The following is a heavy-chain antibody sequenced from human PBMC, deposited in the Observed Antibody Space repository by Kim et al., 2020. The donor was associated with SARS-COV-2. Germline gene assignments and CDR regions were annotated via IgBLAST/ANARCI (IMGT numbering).Heavy chain of an antibody. CDR3: ARALTMITFGGVIVDAFDI. V-gene: IGHV4-31*03. D-gene: IGHD3-16*02. CDR1: GSSISSGGYY. J-gene: IGHJ3*02. CDR2: IYYSGST. Sequence: SETLSLTCTVSGSSISSGGYYWSWIRQHPGKGLEWIGYIYYSGSTYYNPSLKSRVTISVDTSKNQFSLKLSSVTAADTAVYYCARALTMITFGGVIVDAFDIWGQGTMVTVSS.